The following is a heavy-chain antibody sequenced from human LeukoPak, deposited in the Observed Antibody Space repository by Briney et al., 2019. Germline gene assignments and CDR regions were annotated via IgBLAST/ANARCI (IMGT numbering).Heavy chain of an antibody. Sequence: SETLSLTCTVSGGSISSGNYYWGWIRQPPGKGLEWIGSIYYSGDTYYNPSLKSRVTISADTSKNQFSLKLNSVTAADTAVYYCARHRAYASSGYYYREGFDYWGQGTLVTVSS. D-gene: IGHD3-22*01. J-gene: IGHJ4*02. CDR2: IYYSGDT. CDR1: GGSISSGNYY. CDR3: ARHRAYASSGYYYREGFDY. V-gene: IGHV4-39*01.